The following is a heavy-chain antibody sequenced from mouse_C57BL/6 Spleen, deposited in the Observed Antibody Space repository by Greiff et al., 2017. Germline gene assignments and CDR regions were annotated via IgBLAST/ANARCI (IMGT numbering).Heavy chain of an antibody. J-gene: IGHJ2*01. Sequence: QVQLQQPGAELVKPGASVKLSCKASGYTFTSYWMHWVKQRPGQGLEWIGMIHPNSGSTNYNEKFKSKATLTVDKSSSTAYMQLSSLTSEDSAVYYCARPIYYGSSLYYFDYWGQGTTLTVSS. V-gene: IGHV1-64*01. D-gene: IGHD1-1*01. CDR1: GYTFTSYW. CDR2: IHPNSGST. CDR3: ARPIYYGSSLYYFDY.